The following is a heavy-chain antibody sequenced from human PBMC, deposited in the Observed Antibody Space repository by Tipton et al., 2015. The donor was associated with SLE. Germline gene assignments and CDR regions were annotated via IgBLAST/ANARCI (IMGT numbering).Heavy chain of an antibody. Sequence: LRLSCTVSGGSISSYYWSWIRQPPGKGLEWIGYIYYSGSTNYNPSLKSRVTISVDTSKNQFSLKLSSVTAADTAVYYCARRSLNYGSRGGGAFDIWGQETMVTVSS. J-gene: IGHJ3*02. CDR2: IYYSGST. V-gene: IGHV4-59*08. D-gene: IGHD3-22*01. CDR1: GGSISSYY. CDR3: ARRSLNYGSRGGGAFDI.